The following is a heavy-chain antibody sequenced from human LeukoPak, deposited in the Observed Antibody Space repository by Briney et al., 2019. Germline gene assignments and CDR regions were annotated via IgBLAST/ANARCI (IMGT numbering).Heavy chain of an antibody. D-gene: IGHD3-16*02. CDR3: ARDQYDYVWGSYRYESWFDP. CDR2: ISAYNGNT. V-gene: IGHV1-18*01. J-gene: IGHJ5*02. Sequence: ASVKVSCKASGYTFTSYGISWVRQAPGQGLEWMGWISAYNGNTNYAQKLQSRVTMTTDTSTSTAYMELRSLRSDDTAVYYCARDQYDYVWGSYRYESWFDPWGQGTLVTVSS. CDR1: GYTFTSYG.